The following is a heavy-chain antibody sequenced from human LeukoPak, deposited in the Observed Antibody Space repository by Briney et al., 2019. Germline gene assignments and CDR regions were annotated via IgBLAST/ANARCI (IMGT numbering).Heavy chain of an antibody. D-gene: IGHD3-3*01. CDR3: ARVRYYDFWSGYYRSEENAFDI. J-gene: IGHJ3*02. CDR2: INSDGSST. CDR1: GFTFSSYW. Sequence: PGGSLRLSCAASGFTFSSYWMHWVRQAPGKGLVWVSRINSDGSSTSYADSVKGRFTISRDNAKNTLYLQMNSLRAEDTAVYYCARVRYYDFWSGYYRSEENAFDIWGQGTMVTVSS. V-gene: IGHV3-74*01.